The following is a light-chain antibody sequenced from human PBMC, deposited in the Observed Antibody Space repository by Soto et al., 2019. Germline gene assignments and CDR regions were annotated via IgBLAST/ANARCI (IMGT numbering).Light chain of an antibody. Sequence: EIVLTQSPGTLSLSPGERATLSCRASQSVSSSYLAWYQQKPGQAPRLLIYGASSRATGIQDRFSGSGSGTDFTQTINSLEPEDFAVYCCQQYGRSPMYTFGQGTKLEIK. CDR2: GAS. CDR3: QQYGRSPMYT. V-gene: IGKV3-20*01. J-gene: IGKJ2*01. CDR1: QSVSSSY.